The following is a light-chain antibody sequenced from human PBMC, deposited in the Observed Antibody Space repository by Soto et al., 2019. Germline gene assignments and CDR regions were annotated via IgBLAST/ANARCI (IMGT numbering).Light chain of an antibody. J-gene: IGLJ2*01. V-gene: IGLV1-40*01. CDR1: SSNIGAGYD. Sequence: QSVLTQPPSVSGAPGQRVTISCTGSSSNIGAGYDVHWYQQLPGTAPKLLIYGNSNRPSGVPDRFSGSKSGTSASLAITGLQAEDEADYYCQSYDRSLSAPYVVFGGGTKLTVL. CDR3: QSYDRSLSAPYVV. CDR2: GNS.